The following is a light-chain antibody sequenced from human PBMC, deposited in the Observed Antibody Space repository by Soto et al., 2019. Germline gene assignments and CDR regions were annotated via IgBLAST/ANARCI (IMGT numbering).Light chain of an antibody. Sequence: QSVLTQPPSASGTPGHRVTISCSGSGSNIGSNDVNWYQQFPGTSPKLLMYSNNRRQSGVPDRFSGSKSGTSASLAISGLQSEDEADYYCAAWDDSLKGVVFGGGTKVTVL. J-gene: IGLJ3*02. V-gene: IGLV1-44*01. CDR3: AAWDDSLKGVV. CDR1: GSNIGSND. CDR2: SNN.